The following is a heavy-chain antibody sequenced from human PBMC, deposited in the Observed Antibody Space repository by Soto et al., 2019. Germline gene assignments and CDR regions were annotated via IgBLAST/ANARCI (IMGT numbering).Heavy chain of an antibody. D-gene: IGHD3-16*01. Sequence: QVQLVASGGGLVQPGGSLRLSCAASGFTFSDYYMSWLRQPPGKGLEWVSYISKSGSIIHFADSVKGRFAISRDNAKNTLYLQMSSLRAEDTALYYCARDLRPYSDYYDESTSETWFDPWGQGPLVTVSS. J-gene: IGHJ5*02. CDR3: ARDLRPYSDYYDESTSETWFDP. V-gene: IGHV3-11*01. CDR2: ISKSGSII. CDR1: GFTFSDYY.